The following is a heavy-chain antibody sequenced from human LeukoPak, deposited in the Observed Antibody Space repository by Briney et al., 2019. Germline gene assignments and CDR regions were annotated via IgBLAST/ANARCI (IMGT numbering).Heavy chain of an antibody. Sequence: GRSLRLSCAASGFTFSSYAMHWVRQAPGKGLEWLALISFDENNKYYADSVKGRFTISRDNSKNTLYLQMNSLRAEDTAVYYCARGGSGTQDYDYWGQGTLVTVSS. J-gene: IGHJ4*02. CDR1: GFTFSSYA. V-gene: IGHV3-30*14. CDR2: ISFDENNK. CDR3: ARGGSGTQDYDY. D-gene: IGHD6-19*01.